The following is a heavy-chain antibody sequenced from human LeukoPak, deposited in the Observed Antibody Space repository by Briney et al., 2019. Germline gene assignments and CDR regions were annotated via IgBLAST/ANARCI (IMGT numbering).Heavy chain of an antibody. CDR3: ARGDRPREIPPLIRKKNAFDI. J-gene: IGHJ3*02. CDR1: GGSFSGYY. CDR2: INYSGST. Sequence: SETLSLTCAVYGGSFSGYYCSWIRQPPGKGLEWIGEINYSGSTYYNPSLKSRVTISVDTSKNQFSLKLSSVTAADTAVYYCARGDRPREIPPLIRKKNAFDIWGQGTMVTVSS. V-gene: IGHV4-34*01. D-gene: IGHD2-8*01.